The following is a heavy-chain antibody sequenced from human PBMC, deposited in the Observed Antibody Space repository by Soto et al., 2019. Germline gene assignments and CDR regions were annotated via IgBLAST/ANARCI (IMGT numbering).Heavy chain of an antibody. CDR3: AKEGTYSSSWYGRGYFQH. D-gene: IGHD6-13*01. CDR2: ISYDGSNK. J-gene: IGHJ1*01. CDR1: GFTFSSYG. Sequence: QVQLVESGGGVVQPGRSLRLSCAASGFTFSSYGMHWVRQAPGKGLEWVAVISYDGSNKYYADSVKGRFTISRDNSKNTLYLQMKSLRAEDTAVYYCAKEGTYSSSWYGRGYFQHWGQGTLVTVSS. V-gene: IGHV3-30*18.